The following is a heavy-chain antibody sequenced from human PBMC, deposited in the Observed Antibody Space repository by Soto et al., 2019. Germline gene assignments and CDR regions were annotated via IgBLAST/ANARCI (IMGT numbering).Heavy chain of an antibody. D-gene: IGHD2-2*02. V-gene: IGHV3-30*18. CDR1: GFTFNTYG. Sequence: PGGSLRLSCAASGFTFNTYGMHWVRQAPGKGLEWVAVISYDGSAKYYVDSVKGRFTISKDNSKNTLYLQMNSLRPEDTAVYYCAKSPNFYCSSPNCYKYYFDHWGQGTRVTVSS. CDR2: ISYDGSAK. J-gene: IGHJ4*02. CDR3: AKSPNFYCSSPNCYKYYFDH.